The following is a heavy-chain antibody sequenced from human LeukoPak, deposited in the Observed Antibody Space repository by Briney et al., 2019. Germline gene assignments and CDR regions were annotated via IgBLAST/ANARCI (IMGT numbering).Heavy chain of an antibody. CDR1: RGSISSGGYY. J-gene: IGHJ4*02. Sequence: SETLPLTCTVSRGSISSGGYYWSWIRQHPGKGLEWIGYIYYSGSSYYNPSLKSRLTISLDASKNQFSLKLGSVTVADTAGYYCARGKGEYYFDYGGQETLVTVSS. D-gene: IGHD3-16*01. CDR2: IYYSGSS. CDR3: ARGKGEYYFDY. V-gene: IGHV4-31*03.